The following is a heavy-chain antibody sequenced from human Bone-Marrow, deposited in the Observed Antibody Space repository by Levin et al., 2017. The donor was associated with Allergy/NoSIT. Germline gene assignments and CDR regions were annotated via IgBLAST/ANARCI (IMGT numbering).Heavy chain of an antibody. Sequence: RPGGSLRLSCAASGFVFSTYSVNWVRQAPGKGLEWVSAISSSGSHVYYADSVKGRFTLSRDNAKNSLSLQMNSLRVEDTAVYYCVRTHIPYSTTWYGGFDQWGQGTLVTVSP. J-gene: IGHJ4*02. V-gene: IGHV3-21*01. CDR3: VRTHIPYSTTWYGGFDQ. CDR1: GFVFSTYS. CDR2: ISSSGSHV. D-gene: IGHD6-13*01.